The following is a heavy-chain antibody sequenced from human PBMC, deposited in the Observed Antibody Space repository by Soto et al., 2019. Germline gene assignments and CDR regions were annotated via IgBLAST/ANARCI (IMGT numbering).Heavy chain of an antibody. V-gene: IGHV3-23*01. J-gene: IGHJ6*02. D-gene: IGHD3-3*02. CDR1: GFPFDTKA. CDR3: AKWPVSFLDYYYGMDV. CDR2: ITGPGSRT. Sequence: GGSLRLSCAASGFPFDTKAMSWVRQAPGKGLEWVSAITGPGSRTYYADSVKGRFTISRDNSKNTLSLQMSSLRADDTAVYYCAKWPVSFLDYYYGMDVRGQGTTVTVSS.